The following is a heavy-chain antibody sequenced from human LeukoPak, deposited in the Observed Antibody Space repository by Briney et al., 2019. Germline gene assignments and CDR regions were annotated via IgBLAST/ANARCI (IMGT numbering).Heavy chain of an antibody. CDR1: GYTFTSYY. CDR3: ARVTQTDYDFDY. D-gene: IGHD4-17*01. V-gene: IGHV1-46*01. CDR2: INPSGGST. Sequence: ASVKVSCKASGYTFTSYYMHWVRQAPGQGLEWMGIINPSGGSTSYAQKFQGRVTMTRDISTSTVYMELSSLRSEDTAVYYCARVTQTDYDFDYWGQGTLVTVSS. J-gene: IGHJ4*02.